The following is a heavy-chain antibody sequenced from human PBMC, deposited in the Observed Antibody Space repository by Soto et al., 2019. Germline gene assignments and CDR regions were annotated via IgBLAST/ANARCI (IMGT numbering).Heavy chain of an antibody. CDR3: AKDKGYSSSWYPGYFDY. D-gene: IGHD6-13*01. V-gene: IGHV3-23*01. CDR1: GFTFSSYA. J-gene: IGHJ4*02. CDR2: ISGSGGST. Sequence: EVQLLESGGGLVQPGGSLRLSCAASGFTFSSYAMSWVRQAPGKGLEWVSAISGSGGSTYYADSVKGRFTISRDNSKNTLYLQMNSLRAEDTAVYYCAKDKGYSSSWYPGYFDYWGQGTLVTVSS.